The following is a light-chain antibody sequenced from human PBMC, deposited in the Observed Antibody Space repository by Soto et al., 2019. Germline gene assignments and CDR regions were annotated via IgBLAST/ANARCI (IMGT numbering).Light chain of an antibody. J-gene: IGLJ2*01. CDR3: CSYAGSSTFVA. CDR2: EDT. Sequence: QSALTQPASVSGSPGQSVTISCTGTSNDVGRYFLVSWYQQHPGKAPKLIIFEDTKRPSGVSSRFSGSKSGNTASLTISGRQTEDEADYGCCSYAGSSTFVAFGGGTKLTVL. V-gene: IGLV2-23*02. CDR1: SNDVGRYFL.